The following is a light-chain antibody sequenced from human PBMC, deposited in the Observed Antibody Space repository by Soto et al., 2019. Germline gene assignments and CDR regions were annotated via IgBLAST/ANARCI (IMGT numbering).Light chain of an antibody. CDR2: GAS. V-gene: IGKV3-11*01. CDR1: QSVGSY. J-gene: IGKJ5*01. CDR3: QQRSNWPSSIT. Sequence: DIVLTQSPATLSLSPGERATLSCRASQSVGSYLAWYQQKPGQAPRLLIYGASNRATGIPARFSGSGSGTDFTLSISSLEAEDFAVYYCQQRSNWPSSITFGHGTRLEIK.